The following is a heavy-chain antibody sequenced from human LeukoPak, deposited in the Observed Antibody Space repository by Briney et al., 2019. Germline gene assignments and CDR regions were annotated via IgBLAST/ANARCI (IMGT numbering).Heavy chain of an antibody. CDR1: GYTFTGYY. Sequence: ASVKVSCKASGYTFTGYYMHWVRQAPGQGLEWMGWINPNSGGTNYAQKFQGRVTMTRDTSISTAYMELSRPRSDDTAVYYCARWASSGFPRAFDIWGQGTMVTVSS. CDR3: ARWASSGFPRAFDI. V-gene: IGHV1-2*02. D-gene: IGHD6-19*01. J-gene: IGHJ3*02. CDR2: INPNSGGT.